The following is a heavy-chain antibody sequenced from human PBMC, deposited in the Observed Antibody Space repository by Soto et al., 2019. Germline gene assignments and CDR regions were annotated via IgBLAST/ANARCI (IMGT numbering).Heavy chain of an antibody. Sequence: GGSLRLSCVASGFTFSTYSMNWVRQAPGKGLEWVSALSTSSSFIYYADSLKGRFTISRDDAKNSLYLQMNSLRAEDTALYYCATAGDSSRYYFDPWGQGTLVTVSS. V-gene: IGHV3-21*01. CDR1: GFTFSTYS. CDR2: LSTSSSFI. CDR3: ATAGDSSRYYFDP. D-gene: IGHD6-13*01. J-gene: IGHJ4*02.